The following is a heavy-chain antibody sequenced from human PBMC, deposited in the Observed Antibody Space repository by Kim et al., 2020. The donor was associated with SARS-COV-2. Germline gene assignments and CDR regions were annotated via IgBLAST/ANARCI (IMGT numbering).Heavy chain of an antibody. CDR2: INNRGSYM. V-gene: IGHV3-11*01. CDR1: GFTFSDCH. CDR3: ARARGWGLGGWFDP. J-gene: IGHJ5*02. Sequence: GGSLRLSCEVSGFTFSDCHMTWIRQAPGKGLEWLSYINNRGSYMQYADSVRGRFTISRDNAKNSVYLQMNSLTVEDTAVYYCARARGWGLGGWFDPWGQGTLVTVSS. D-gene: IGHD3-16*01.